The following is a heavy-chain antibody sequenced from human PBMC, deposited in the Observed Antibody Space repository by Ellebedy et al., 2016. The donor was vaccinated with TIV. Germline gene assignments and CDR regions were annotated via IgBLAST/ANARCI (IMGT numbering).Heavy chain of an antibody. CDR1: GDSVSNYY. CDR2: MHKSGPT. V-gene: IGHV4-59*02. D-gene: IGHD3-16*02. J-gene: IGHJ4*02. Sequence: MPSETLSLTCTVSGDSVSNYYWTWIRQPPGKGLEWIGYMHKSGPTYYNPSLNSRVIISVDTSKNQFSLKVTSVTAADTALYYCAADRYINAWYYYWGQGIQVTVSS. CDR3: AADRYINAWYYY.